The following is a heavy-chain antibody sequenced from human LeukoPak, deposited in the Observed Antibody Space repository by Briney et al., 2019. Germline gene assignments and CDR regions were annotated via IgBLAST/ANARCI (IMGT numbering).Heavy chain of an antibody. V-gene: IGHV3-23*01. D-gene: IGHD3-22*01. CDR1: GFTVSSNY. CDR2: ISGSGGST. CDR3: VKSSRVVVIANHYYYYGMDV. J-gene: IGHJ6*02. Sequence: PGGSLRLSCAASGFTVSSNYMSWVRQAPGKGLEWVSDISGSGGSTYYADSVKGRFTISRDNSKNTLYLQMNSLRAEDTALYYCVKSSRVVVIANHYYYYGMDVWGQGTTVTVSS.